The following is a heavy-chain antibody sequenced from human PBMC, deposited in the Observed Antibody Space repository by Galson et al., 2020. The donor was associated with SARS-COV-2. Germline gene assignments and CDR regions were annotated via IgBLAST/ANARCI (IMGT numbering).Heavy chain of an antibody. CDR2: SSSSSSTI. CDR3: ARDRGGVAYYYYGIDG. D-gene: IGHD2-15*01. Sequence: GGSMRLSCAASGFTFSSYSMNWVRQAPGKGLEWVSYSSSSSSTIYYADSVKGRFTISRDNAKNSLYLQMNSLRDEDTAVYYCARDRGGVAYYYYGIDGWGQGTTVNLAS. CDR1: GFTFSSYS. J-gene: IGHJ6*02. V-gene: IGHV3-48*02.